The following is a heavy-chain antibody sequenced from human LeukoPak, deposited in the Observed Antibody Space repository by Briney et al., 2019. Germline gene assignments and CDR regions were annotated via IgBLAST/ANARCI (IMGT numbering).Heavy chain of an antibody. CDR2: ISAYNGNT. CDR1: GYTFTSYG. J-gene: IGHJ4*02. D-gene: IGHD2-15*01. Sequence: ASVKVSCKASGYTFTSYGISWVRQAPGQGLEWMGWISAYNGNTNYAQKLQGRVTMTTDTSTSTAYMELRSLRSDDTAVYYCARKCSGGSCSAPLNYWGQGTLVTVSS. CDR3: ARKCSGGSCSAPLNY. V-gene: IGHV1-18*01.